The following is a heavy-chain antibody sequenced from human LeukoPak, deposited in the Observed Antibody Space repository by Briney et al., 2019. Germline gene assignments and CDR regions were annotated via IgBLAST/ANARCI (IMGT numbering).Heavy chain of an antibody. J-gene: IGHJ4*02. CDR3: ARDLEMIVVVQADY. Sequence: GSLRLSCAASGFTFSSYAMHWVRQAPGKGLEWVAVISYDGSNKYYADSVKGRFTISRDNAKNSLYLQMNSLRAEDTAVYYCARDLEMIVVVQADYWGQGTLVTVSS. D-gene: IGHD3-22*01. CDR2: ISYDGSNK. CDR1: GFTFSSYA. V-gene: IGHV3-30-3*01.